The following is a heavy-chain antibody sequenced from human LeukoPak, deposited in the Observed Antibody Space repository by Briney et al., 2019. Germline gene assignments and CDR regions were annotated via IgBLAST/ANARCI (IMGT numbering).Heavy chain of an antibody. V-gene: IGHV3-21*01. D-gene: IGHD1-26*01. J-gene: IGHJ4*02. CDR2: ISSSSSYI. CDR3: ARDFSGLFDY. Sequence: GGSLRLSCAASGFTFSSYAMHWVRQAPGKGLEWVSSISSSSSYIYYADSVKGRFTISRDNAKNSLYLQMNSLRAEDTAVYYCARDFSGLFDYWGQGTLVTVSS. CDR1: GFTFSSYA.